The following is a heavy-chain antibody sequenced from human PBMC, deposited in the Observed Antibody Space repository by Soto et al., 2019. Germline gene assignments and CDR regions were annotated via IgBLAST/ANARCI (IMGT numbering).Heavy chain of an antibody. J-gene: IGHJ6*02. V-gene: IGHV1-46*04. CDR3: ATSSSWYKYYYYYYGMDV. D-gene: IGHD6-13*01. CDR2: ISPSGGST. Sequence: ASVKVSCKASGYTFTSYGISWVRQAPGQGLEWMGIISPSGGSTSYAQKLQGRVTMTEDTSTDTAYMELSSLRSEDTAVYYCATSSSWYKYYYYYYGMDVWGQGTTVTVSS. CDR1: GYTFTSYG.